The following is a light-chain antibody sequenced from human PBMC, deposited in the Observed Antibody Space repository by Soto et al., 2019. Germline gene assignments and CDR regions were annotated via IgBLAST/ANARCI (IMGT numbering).Light chain of an antibody. CDR3: QVWDSITGV. CDR2: RDS. J-gene: IGLJ3*02. Sequence: SSELTQPLSVSVALGQTARITCGGNNIGSKNVHWYQQKPGQAPVLVIYRDSNRPSGIPERFSGSNSGNTATLTISRAQAGDEADYYCQVWDSITGVFGGGTKLTVL. V-gene: IGLV3-9*01. CDR1: NIGSKN.